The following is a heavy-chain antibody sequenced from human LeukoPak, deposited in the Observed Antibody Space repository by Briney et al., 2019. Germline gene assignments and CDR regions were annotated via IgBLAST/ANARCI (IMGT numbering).Heavy chain of an antibody. CDR2: IGGSGADT. Sequence: GGSLRLSCAASGFTFSSYAMSWVRQAPGKGLEWVSGIGGSGADTSYADSVKGRFTIARDNSKSTLYLQMNSLRAEDTAVYYCAKEEIRHFDFDCWGQGTLVTVSS. CDR3: AKEEIRHFDFDC. D-gene: IGHD3-3*02. CDR1: GFTFSSYA. V-gene: IGHV3-23*01. J-gene: IGHJ4*02.